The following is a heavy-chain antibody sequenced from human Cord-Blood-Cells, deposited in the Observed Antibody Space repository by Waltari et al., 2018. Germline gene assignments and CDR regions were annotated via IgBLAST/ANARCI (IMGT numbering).Heavy chain of an antibody. Sequence: QLQLQESGPGLVKPSETLSLTCTVSGGSISSSSYYWGWIRQPPGKGLEWIGSIYYSGGTYYNPSLKSRVTISVDTSKNQFSLKLSSVTAADTAVYYCARQTAYYYDSSGYYFDWFDPWGQGTLVTVSS. CDR1: GGSISSSSYY. D-gene: IGHD3-22*01. CDR2: IYYSGGT. V-gene: IGHV4-39*01. CDR3: ARQTAYYYDSSGYYFDWFDP. J-gene: IGHJ5*02.